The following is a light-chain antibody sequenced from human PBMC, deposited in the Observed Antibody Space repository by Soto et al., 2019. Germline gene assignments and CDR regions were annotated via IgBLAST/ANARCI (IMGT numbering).Light chain of an antibody. V-gene: IGKV3-11*01. Sequence: EIVLTQSPATLSLSPGNRATLSCRASESVSRYLAWYQQKPGQAPRLPIYDASSRAAGIPARFSGSGSGTDFTLTITSLEPEDFAVYYCQQRSDWPSTFGGGTKVEIK. CDR2: DAS. CDR1: ESVSRY. CDR3: QQRSDWPST. J-gene: IGKJ4*01.